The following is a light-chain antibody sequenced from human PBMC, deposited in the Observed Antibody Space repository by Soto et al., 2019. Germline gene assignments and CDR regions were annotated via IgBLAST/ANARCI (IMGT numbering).Light chain of an antibody. Sequence: QPVLTQSSSASASLGSSVKLTCTLSSGHSGYIIAWHQQQPGKAPRYLMKLEGSGSYNKGSGVPDRFSGSSFGADRYLTISHLQFEDEADYYCETWDSDTRVFGGGTKLTVL. CDR3: ETWDSDTRV. CDR1: SGHSGYI. V-gene: IGLV4-60*02. J-gene: IGLJ2*01. CDR2: LEGSGSY.